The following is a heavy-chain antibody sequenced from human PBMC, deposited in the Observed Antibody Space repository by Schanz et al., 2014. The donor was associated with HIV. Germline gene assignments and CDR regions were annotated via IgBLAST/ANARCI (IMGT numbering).Heavy chain of an antibody. V-gene: IGHV1-69*06. CDR2: IVPISGSA. D-gene: IGHD6-19*01. J-gene: IGHJ4*02. Sequence: QVQLVQSGAEVKKPGSSVKVSCKASGDSFTNYVISWVRQAPGQGLEWLGGIVPISGSANYPQKFQGRVTITADKSTSSVYMELNSLRSDDTALFYCARAPYTSGWYGVDYWGQGTLVTVSS. CDR1: GDSFTNYV. CDR3: ARAPYTSGWYGVDY.